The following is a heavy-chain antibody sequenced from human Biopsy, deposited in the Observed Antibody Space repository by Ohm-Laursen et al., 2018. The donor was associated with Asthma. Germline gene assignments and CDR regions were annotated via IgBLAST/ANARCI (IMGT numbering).Heavy chain of an antibody. CDR1: GFTFSSYS. Sequence: GSLRLSCAASGFTFSSYSMNWVRQAPGKGLEWVSYISSSSSTIYYADSVKGRFTISRDNAKNSLYLQMNSLRAEDTAVYYCASQSSGPDFWSGYYYFDYRGQGTLVTVSS. D-gene: IGHD3-3*01. CDR2: ISSSSSTI. CDR3: ASQSSGPDFWSGYYYFDY. J-gene: IGHJ4*02. V-gene: IGHV3-48*01.